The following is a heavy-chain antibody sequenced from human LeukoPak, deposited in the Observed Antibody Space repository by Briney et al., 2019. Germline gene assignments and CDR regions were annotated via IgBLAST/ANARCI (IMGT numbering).Heavy chain of an antibody. CDR3: AKDGYSSSWYYFDY. J-gene: IGHJ4*02. V-gene: IGHV3-9*01. Sequence: GGSLRLSCEASGFTFDDYAMHWVRQAPGKGLEWVSGISWNSGSIGYADSVKGRFTISRDNAKNSLYLQMNSLRAEDTALYYCAKDGYSSSWYYFDYWGQGTLVTVSS. CDR2: ISWNSGSI. CDR1: GFTFDDYA. D-gene: IGHD6-13*01.